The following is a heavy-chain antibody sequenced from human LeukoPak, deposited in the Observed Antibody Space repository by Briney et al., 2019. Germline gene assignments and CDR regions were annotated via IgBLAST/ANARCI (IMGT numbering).Heavy chain of an antibody. Sequence: PSETLSLTCAVYGGSFSGYYWSWIRQPPGKGLEWIGEINHSGSTNYNPSLKSRVTISVDTSKNQFSLKLSSVTAADTAVYYFAREPGYSSSWYFDYWGQGTLVTVSS. CDR2: INHSGST. D-gene: IGHD6-13*01. J-gene: IGHJ4*02. CDR3: AREPGYSSSWYFDY. CDR1: GGSFSGYY. V-gene: IGHV4-34*01.